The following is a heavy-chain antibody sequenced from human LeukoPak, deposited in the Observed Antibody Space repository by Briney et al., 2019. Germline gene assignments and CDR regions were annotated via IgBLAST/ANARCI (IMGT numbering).Heavy chain of an antibody. D-gene: IGHD4-11*01. Sequence: PSETLSLTCTVSGGSISNYYWSWIRQPPGKGLEWIGYIYYRGSPNYNPSLRSRVTISVDTSKNQFSLKLSSVTAADTAVYYCARALLPYSNYLDYWGQGTLVTVSS. CDR2: IYYRGSP. CDR1: GGSISNYY. J-gene: IGHJ4*02. CDR3: ARALLPYSNYLDY. V-gene: IGHV4-59*01.